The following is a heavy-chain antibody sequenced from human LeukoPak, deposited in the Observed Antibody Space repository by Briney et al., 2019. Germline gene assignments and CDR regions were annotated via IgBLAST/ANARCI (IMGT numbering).Heavy chain of an antibody. Sequence: GESLKISCKGSGYSFTSYWIGWVRQMPGKGLEWMGIIYPGDSDTRYSPSFQGRVTISADKSISTAYLQWSSLKASDTAMYYCARLSGRGLTTVVTPGYFQHWGQGTLVTVSS. CDR2: IYPGDSDT. CDR1: GYSFTSYW. J-gene: IGHJ1*01. CDR3: ARLSGRGLTTVVTPGYFQH. D-gene: IGHD4-23*01. V-gene: IGHV5-51*01.